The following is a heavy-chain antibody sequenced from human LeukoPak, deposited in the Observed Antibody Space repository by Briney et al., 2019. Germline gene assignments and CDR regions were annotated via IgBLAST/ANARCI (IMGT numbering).Heavy chain of an antibody. CDR3: AREAITIFGVVRTQTTYGPHRFDP. CDR2: ISAYNGNT. V-gene: IGHV1-18*01. CDR1: GYTFTNYG. D-gene: IGHD3-3*01. J-gene: IGHJ5*02. Sequence: ASVKVSCKASGYTFTNYGITWVRQAPGQGLEWMGWISAYNGNTNYAQKFQGRVTMTTDTSTSTAYMELGSLRSEDTAVYYCAREAITIFGVVRTQTTYGPHRFDPWGQGTLVTVSS.